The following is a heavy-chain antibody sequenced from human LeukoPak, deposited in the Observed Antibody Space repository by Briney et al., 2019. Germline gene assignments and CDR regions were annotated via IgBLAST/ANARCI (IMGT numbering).Heavy chain of an antibody. J-gene: IGHJ4*02. Sequence: SETLSLTCAVYGGSFSGYYWSWIRQPPGKGLEWIGEINHSGSTNYNPSLKSRVTISVDTSKNQFSLKLSSVTAADTAVYYCARGINNDYWGQGTLVTVSS. CDR1: GGSFSGYY. CDR3: ARGINNDY. D-gene: IGHD1-14*01. V-gene: IGHV4-34*09. CDR2: INHSGST.